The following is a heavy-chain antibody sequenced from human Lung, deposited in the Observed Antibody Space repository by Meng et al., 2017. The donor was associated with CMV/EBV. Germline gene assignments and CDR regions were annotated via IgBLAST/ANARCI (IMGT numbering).Heavy chain of an antibody. CDR3: ARDRRGGPIFGVVTNYFDY. J-gene: IGHJ4*02. D-gene: IGHD3-3*01. V-gene: IGHV3-30*04. CDR1: FSCYA. CDR2: ISYDGSNK. Sequence: FSCYAMHWVRQAPGKGLEWVAVISYDGSNKYYADSVKGRFTISRDNSKNTLYLQMNSLRAEDTAVYYCARDRRGGPIFGVVTNYFDYWGQGTLVTVSS.